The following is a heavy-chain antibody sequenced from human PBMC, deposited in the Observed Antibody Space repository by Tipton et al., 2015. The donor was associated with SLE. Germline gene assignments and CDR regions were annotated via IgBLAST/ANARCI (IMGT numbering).Heavy chain of an antibody. CDR2: IYYSGST. Sequence: TLSLTCTVSGDSISSHYWSWIRQPPGKRLEWIWYIYYSGSTNYNPSLKSRVTISVDTSKNQFSLKLSSVTAADTAVYYCARSPIFGVVTHFDYWGQGTLVTVSS. D-gene: IGHD3-3*01. V-gene: IGHV4-59*11. J-gene: IGHJ4*02. CDR3: ARSPIFGVVTHFDY. CDR1: GDSISSHY.